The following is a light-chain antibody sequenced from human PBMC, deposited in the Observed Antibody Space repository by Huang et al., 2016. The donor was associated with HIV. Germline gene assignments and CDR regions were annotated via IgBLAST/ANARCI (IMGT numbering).Light chain of an antibody. V-gene: IGKV2-30*01. Sequence: DVVLTQSPLSLPVTLGQPASISCWSSQSLIYSDGNTYLSWFQQRPGQSPRRLIYKRSNRYSGVPDRFSGSGSGSDFTLKISKVEAEDVAVYYCMQGTHWPPITFGQGTRLEI. CDR3: MQGTHWPPIT. CDR1: QSLIYSDGNTY. J-gene: IGKJ5*01. CDR2: KRS.